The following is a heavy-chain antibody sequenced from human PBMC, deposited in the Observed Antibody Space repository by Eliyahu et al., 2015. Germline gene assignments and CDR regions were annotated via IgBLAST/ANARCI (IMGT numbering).Heavy chain of an antibody. V-gene: IGHV3-33*01. CDR3: ARDGSSGWPSNWFDP. CDR2: IWYDGSNK. D-gene: IGHD6-19*01. Sequence: LWVRQAPGKGLEWVAVIWYDGSNKYYADSVKGRFTISRDNSKNTLYLQMNSLRAEDTAVYYCARDGSSGWPSNWFDPWGQGTLVTVSS. J-gene: IGHJ5*02.